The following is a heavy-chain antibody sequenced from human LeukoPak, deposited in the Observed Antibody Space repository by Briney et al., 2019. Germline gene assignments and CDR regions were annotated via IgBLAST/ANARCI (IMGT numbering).Heavy chain of an antibody. V-gene: IGHV1-69*06. CDR3: ATSWRGCSSTSCLFDY. CDR2: IIPIFGTA. Sequence: SVTVSCKASGGTFSSYAISWVRQAPGQGLEWMGGIIPIFGTANYAQKFQGRVTMTEDTSTDTAYMELSSLRSEDTAVYYCATSWRGCSSTSCLFDYWGQGTLVTVSS. J-gene: IGHJ4*02. CDR1: GGTFSSYA. D-gene: IGHD2-2*01.